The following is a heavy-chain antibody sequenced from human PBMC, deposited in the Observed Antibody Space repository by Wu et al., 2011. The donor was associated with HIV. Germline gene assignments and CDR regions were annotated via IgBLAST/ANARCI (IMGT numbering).Heavy chain of an antibody. CDR2: ISPHDGNT. V-gene: IGHV1-18*01. Sequence: QVQLIQSGSELKKPGAAVKVSCRAGGYSFSAHGISWVRQAPGEGLEWVGWISPHDGNTNYAQKFQGRLTLTTDTSTRTTYMDLRSLKPDDTAIYYCAKEWRYCTGGSPCPXEYPPNTWAEGTL. CDR3: AKEWRYCTGGSPCPXEYPPNT. D-gene: IGHD2-8*02. CDR1: GYSFSAHG. J-gene: IGHJ1*01.